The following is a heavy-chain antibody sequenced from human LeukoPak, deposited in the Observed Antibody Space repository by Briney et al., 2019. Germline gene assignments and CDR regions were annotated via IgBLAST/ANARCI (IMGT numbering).Heavy chain of an antibody. D-gene: IGHD3-3*01. CDR1: GFTVSSNY. Sequence: GGSLRLSCAASGFTVSSNYLSWVREAPGKGLEWVSDIYKDGRTYYADSVKGRFTISRDNSKNTLHLQRNRLRAEDTAVYYSVGEGYNFWNGYPFSAYWGQGTLVTVSS. V-gene: IGHV3-53*01. CDR3: VGEGYNFWNGYPFSAY. CDR2: IYKDGRT. J-gene: IGHJ4*02.